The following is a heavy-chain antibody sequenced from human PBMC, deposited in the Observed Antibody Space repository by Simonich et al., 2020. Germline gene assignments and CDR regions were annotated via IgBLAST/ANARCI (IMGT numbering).Heavy chain of an antibody. CDR3: AKDLGERITMIVVVIDAFDI. D-gene: IGHD3-22*01. CDR2: VCGSGGST. J-gene: IGHJ3*02. Sequence: GGGLVQPGGSLRLSCAASGFTFSSYAMSWVRQAPGKGREWVSAVCGSGGSTYYADSVKGRFTISRDNSKNTLYLQMNSLRAEDTAVYYCAKDLGERITMIVVVIDAFDIWGQGTMVTVSS. V-gene: IGHV3-23*01. CDR1: GFTFSSYA.